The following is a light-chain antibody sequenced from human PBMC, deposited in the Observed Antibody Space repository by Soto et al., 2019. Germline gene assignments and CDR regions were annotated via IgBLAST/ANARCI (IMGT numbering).Light chain of an antibody. CDR1: SSDVGGYNY. CDR3: SSYTSSSVV. CDR2: DVS. Sequence: QSALNQPASVSGSPGQSSTISCTGTSSDVGGYNYVSWYQQHPGKAPQLMIYDVSNRPSGVSNRFSGSKSGNTASLTISGLQAEDEADYYCSSYTSSSVVFGGGTKLTVL. J-gene: IGLJ2*01. V-gene: IGLV2-14*01.